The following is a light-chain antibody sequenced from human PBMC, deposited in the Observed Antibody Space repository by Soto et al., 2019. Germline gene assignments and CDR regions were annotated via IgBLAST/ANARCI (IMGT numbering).Light chain of an antibody. V-gene: IGKV1-5*03. CDR1: QNIRSW. Sequence: DVQMAQSPSTLSASVGDTVTITCRASQNIRSWLAWYQQKPGKAPRLLIYKASTLQSGVPSRFSGRGSGTEFTLTINRLQPDDSATYYCQQYDNYSTFGGGTKVEIK. CDR2: KAS. CDR3: QQYDNYST. J-gene: IGKJ4*01.